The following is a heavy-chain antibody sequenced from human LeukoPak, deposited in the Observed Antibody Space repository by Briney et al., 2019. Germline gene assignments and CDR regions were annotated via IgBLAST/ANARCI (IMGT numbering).Heavy chain of an antibody. V-gene: IGHV3-30*18. Sequence: GGSLRLSCAASGFTFSSYGMHWVRQAPGKGLEWVAVISYDGSNKYYADSVKGRFTISRDNSKNTLYLQMNSLRAEDTAVYYCTKDSIAAAGGFDYWGQGTLVTVSS. J-gene: IGHJ4*02. D-gene: IGHD6-13*01. CDR3: TKDSIAAAGGFDY. CDR1: GFTFSSYG. CDR2: ISYDGSNK.